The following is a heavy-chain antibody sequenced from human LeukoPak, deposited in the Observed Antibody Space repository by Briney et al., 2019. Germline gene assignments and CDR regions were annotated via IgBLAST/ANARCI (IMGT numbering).Heavy chain of an antibody. D-gene: IGHD6-13*01. CDR2: ISYDGSNK. J-gene: IGHJ6*02. CDR3: AKEWQQLVPDDYYYYYGMDV. V-gene: IGHV3-30*18. CDR1: GFTFSSYG. Sequence: GGSLRLSCAASGFTFSSYGMHWVRQAPGKGLEWVAVISYDGSNKYYADSVKGRFTISRDNSKNTLYLQMNSLRAEDTAVYYCAKEWQQLVPDDYYYYYGMDVWGQGTTVTASS.